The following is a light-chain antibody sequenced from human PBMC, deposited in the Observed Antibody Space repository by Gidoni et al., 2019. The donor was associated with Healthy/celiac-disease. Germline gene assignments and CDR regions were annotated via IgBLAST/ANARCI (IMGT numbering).Light chain of an antibody. J-gene: IGLJ1*01. Sequence: QSVLTQPPLVSGAPGQRVTISCTGSSSNIGAGYDVPWYQQLPGTAPKLLIYGNSNRPSGVPDRFSGSKSGTSASLAITGLQAEDEADYYCQSYDSSLSGYVFGTGTKVTVL. V-gene: IGLV1-40*01. CDR2: GNS. CDR1: SSNIGAGYD. CDR3: QSYDSSLSGYV.